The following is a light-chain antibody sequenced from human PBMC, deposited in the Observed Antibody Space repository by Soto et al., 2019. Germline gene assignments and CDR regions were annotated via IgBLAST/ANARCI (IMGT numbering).Light chain of an antibody. V-gene: IGKV3-15*01. J-gene: IGKJ1*01. CDR1: QSIGRN. CDR2: DAS. Sequence: ETVMTQSPATLSASLGERVALSCRASQSIGRNLAWYQQKPGQAPRLLIYDASSRTTEFPARFSGSGSGTEFTLSISSLQSEDLAVYYCQQYNNWPRTFGPGTKVEIK. CDR3: QQYNNWPRT.